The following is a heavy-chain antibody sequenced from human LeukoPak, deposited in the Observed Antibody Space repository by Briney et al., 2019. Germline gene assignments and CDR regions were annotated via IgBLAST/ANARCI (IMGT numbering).Heavy chain of an antibody. D-gene: IGHD3-3*01. CDR2: IYYSGGT. V-gene: IGHV4-30-4*01. Sequence: SETLSLTCTVSGGSISSGDYYWSWIRQPPGKGLEWIGYIYYSGGTYYNPSLKSRVTISVDTSKNQFSLKLSSVTAADTAVYYCVRERFGALGYWGQGTLVTVSS. CDR1: GGSISSGDYY. J-gene: IGHJ4*02. CDR3: VRERFGALGY.